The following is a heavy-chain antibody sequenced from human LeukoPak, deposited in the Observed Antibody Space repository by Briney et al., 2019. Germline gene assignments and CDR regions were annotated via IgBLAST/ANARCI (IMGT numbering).Heavy chain of an antibody. J-gene: IGHJ4*02. CDR2: SSPYNGNT. Sequence: ASVKVSCKTSGYTFSSYGLTWMRQAPGQGPEWLGWSSPYNGNTNYAQKFQGRVTMTTDTSTNTAYMELRSLRSDDTAVYYCAKDQSGSYGPLWGQGTLVTVSS. CDR1: GYTFSSYG. CDR3: AKDQSGSYGPL. V-gene: IGHV1-18*01. D-gene: IGHD1-26*01.